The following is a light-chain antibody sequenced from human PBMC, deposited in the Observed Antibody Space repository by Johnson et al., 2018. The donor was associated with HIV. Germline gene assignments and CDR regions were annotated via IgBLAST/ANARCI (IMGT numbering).Light chain of an antibody. CDR3: ATWDDTLNGRYV. CDR1: SSNIGSSP. J-gene: IGLJ1*01. CDR2: RNN. V-gene: IGLV1-44*01. Sequence: QSVLTQPPSASGTPGQRVTISCSGSSSNIGSSPVNWYQQLPGTAPKLLIYRNNQRPSGVTDRFSGYKSGTSASLAISGLQAEDEADYYCATWDDTLNGRYVFGTGTKVTVL.